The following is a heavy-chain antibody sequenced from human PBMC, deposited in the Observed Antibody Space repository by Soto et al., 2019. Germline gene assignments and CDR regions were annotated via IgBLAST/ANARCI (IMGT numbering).Heavy chain of an antibody. D-gene: IGHD5-12*01. CDR1: GYTFSDYY. J-gene: IGHJ6*03. Sequence: QAQLVQSGAEVKKPGASVTVSCKASGYTFSDYYLHWVRQAPGQGPEWMGWINPNSGDTKYAQKFRGRVTMTRDTSVRTAFMELNRLKSDDAAVYYCARESGGATATLDYYYFYMDVWGKGTTVTVSS. V-gene: IGHV1-2*02. CDR2: INPNSGDT. CDR3: ARESGGATATLDYYYFYMDV.